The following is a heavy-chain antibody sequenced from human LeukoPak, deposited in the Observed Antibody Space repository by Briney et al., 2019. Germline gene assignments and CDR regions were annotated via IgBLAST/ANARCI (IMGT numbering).Heavy chain of an antibody. V-gene: IGHV1-69*01. J-gene: IGHJ4*02. D-gene: IGHD3-22*01. Sequence: SVNVSCKASGCTFSSYAISWVRQAPGQGLEWMGGIIPIFGTANYAQKFQGRVTITADESTSTAYMELSSLRSEDTAVYYCARSANYYVSSGYVDYWGQGTLVTVCS. CDR2: IIPIFGTA. CDR1: GCTFSSYA. CDR3: ARSANYYVSSGYVDY.